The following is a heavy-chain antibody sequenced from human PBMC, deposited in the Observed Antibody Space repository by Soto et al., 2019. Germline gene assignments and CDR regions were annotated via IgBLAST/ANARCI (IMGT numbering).Heavy chain of an antibody. CDR1: GGSISSYY. D-gene: IGHD2-2*01. Sequence: ASETLSLTCTVSGGSISSYYWSWIRQPPGKGLEWIGYIYHSGSSFYNPSLKSRVTISVDGSKNQFSLKVNSVTAADTAVYYCARGRLVPAVKFDYRGQGALVTVSS. V-gene: IGHV4-59*12. CDR3: ARGRLVPAVKFDY. J-gene: IGHJ4*02. CDR2: IYHSGSS.